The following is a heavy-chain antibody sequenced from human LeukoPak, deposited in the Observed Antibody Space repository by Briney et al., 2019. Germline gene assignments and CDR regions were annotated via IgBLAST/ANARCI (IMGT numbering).Heavy chain of an antibody. CDR1: GFTFSSYA. J-gene: IGHJ4*02. V-gene: IGHV3-23*01. Sequence: GGSLRLSCAASGFTFSSYAMSWVRQAPGKGLEWVTAISGSGGRTFYADSVKGRFTISRDNSKNTLYLQMNSLRAEDTAVYYCAKLEYSRSPFDYWGQGTLVTVSS. D-gene: IGHD2/OR15-2a*01. CDR3: AKLEYSRSPFDY. CDR2: ISGSGGRT.